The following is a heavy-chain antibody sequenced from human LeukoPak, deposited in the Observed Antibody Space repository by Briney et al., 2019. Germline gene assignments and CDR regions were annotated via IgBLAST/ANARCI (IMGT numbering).Heavy chain of an antibody. V-gene: IGHV4-59*01. CDR1: GGSLSSYY. CDR2: IYYSGST. CDR3: ARETYDSSGYPPGYFDY. Sequence: PSETLSLTCTVSGGSLSSYYWSWIRQPPGKGLEWIGYIYYSGSTNYNPSLKSRVTISVDTSKNQFSLKLSSVTAADTAVYYCARETYDSSGYPPGYFDYWGQGTLVTVSS. D-gene: IGHD3-22*01. J-gene: IGHJ4*02.